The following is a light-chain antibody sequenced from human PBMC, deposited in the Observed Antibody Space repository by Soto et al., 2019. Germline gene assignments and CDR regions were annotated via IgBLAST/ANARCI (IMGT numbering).Light chain of an antibody. CDR1: ETINNEF. J-gene: IGKJ5*01. V-gene: IGKV3-20*01. CDR2: GAS. Sequence: EVVLTQSPGTLSASPGERATLSCRASETINNEFLAWYQQKPGQAPRLLIYGASNRATGIPDRFSGSGSGTDFTLTISRLEPEDFAVYYCQQYGTSPPTFGQGTRLEIK. CDR3: QQYGTSPPT.